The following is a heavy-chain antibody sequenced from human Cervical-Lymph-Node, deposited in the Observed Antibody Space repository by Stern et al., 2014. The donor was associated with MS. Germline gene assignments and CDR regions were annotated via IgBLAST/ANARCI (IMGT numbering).Heavy chain of an antibody. J-gene: IGHJ4*02. CDR1: TYTFTAYH. V-gene: IGHV1-2*02. CDR3: ARDAPGPVDQTACYDY. Sequence: VQLVESGAEVKRPGTSVKVSCKASTYTFTAYHLHWVRQAPGQGLEWMGWIDCISGAKKYAQKFQGRVTMTRDTSTSTAYMELSRLTSDDTAVYYCARDAPGPVDQTACYDYWGQGTLVTVSS. D-gene: IGHD2-21*01. CDR2: IDCISGAK.